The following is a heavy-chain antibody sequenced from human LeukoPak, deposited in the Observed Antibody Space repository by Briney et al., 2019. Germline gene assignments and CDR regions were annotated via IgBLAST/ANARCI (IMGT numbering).Heavy chain of an antibody. J-gene: IGHJ4*02. CDR1: GFTFSSYW. Sequence: GGSLRPSCAASGFTFSSYWMSWVRQAPGKGLEWVSYISSSGSTIYYADSVKGRFTISRDNAKNSLYLQMNSLRAEDTAVYYCARTGDGYNNFDYWGQGTLVTVSS. V-gene: IGHV3-48*04. CDR3: ARTGDGYNNFDY. D-gene: IGHD5-24*01. CDR2: ISSSGSTI.